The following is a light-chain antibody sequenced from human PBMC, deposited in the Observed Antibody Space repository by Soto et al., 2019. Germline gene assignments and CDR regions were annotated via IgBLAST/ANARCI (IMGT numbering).Light chain of an antibody. CDR2: DVN. J-gene: IGLJ1*01. V-gene: IGLV2-14*01. Sequence: SALTXPASVSGSPGQSITISCTGTSSDVGGYDYVSWYQQLPGKAPKLLIYDVNNRPSGVSHRFSGSKSGNTASLTISGLQAEDEADYYCSSYTGSSTFVFGTGTKVTVL. CDR1: SSDVGGYDY. CDR3: SSYTGSSTFV.